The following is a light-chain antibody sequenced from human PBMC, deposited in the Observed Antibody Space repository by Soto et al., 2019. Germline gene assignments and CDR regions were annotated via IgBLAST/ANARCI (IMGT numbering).Light chain of an antibody. V-gene: IGKV3D-15*01. CDR3: QHHYWTPPT. CDR1: QSVSNN. CDR2: DAS. J-gene: IGKJ4*01. Sequence: EIVLTQSPATLSVSPGARATLSCSASQSVSNNLSCFQQNPGQAPRLLIHDASTRATRIPARFSGSGSGTEFTLTISILQAEYVVVFCCQHHYWTPPTFGRGTKVDIK.